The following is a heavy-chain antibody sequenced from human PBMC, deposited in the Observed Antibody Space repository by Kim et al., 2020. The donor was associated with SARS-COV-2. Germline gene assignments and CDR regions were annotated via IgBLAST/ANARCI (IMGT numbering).Heavy chain of an antibody. J-gene: IGHJ4*02. CDR3: ARLIAVAGSDY. D-gene: IGHD6-19*01. V-gene: IGHV4-39*01. CDR1: GGSISSSSYY. Sequence: SETLSLTCTVSGGSISSSSYYWGWIRQPPGKGLEWIGSIYYSGSTYYNPSLKSRVTISVDTSKNQFSLKLSSVTAADTAVYYCARLIAVAGSDYWGQGT. CDR2: IYYSGST.